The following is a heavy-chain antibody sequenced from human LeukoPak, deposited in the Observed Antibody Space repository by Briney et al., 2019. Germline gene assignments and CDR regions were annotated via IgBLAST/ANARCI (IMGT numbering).Heavy chain of an antibody. Sequence: PGGPLRLSCAASGFTFTCYAMGWVRQAPGKGLEWVSSVSGSGDGTYYADSVKGRFTISRDNSKKTLDLHMDSLRAEDTAVYYCAKERLGGNYGDYAVDYWGQGTMVTVSS. CDR3: AKERLGGNYGDYAVDY. CDR2: VSGSGDGT. V-gene: IGHV3-23*01. J-gene: IGHJ4*02. CDR1: GFTFTCYA. D-gene: IGHD4-17*01.